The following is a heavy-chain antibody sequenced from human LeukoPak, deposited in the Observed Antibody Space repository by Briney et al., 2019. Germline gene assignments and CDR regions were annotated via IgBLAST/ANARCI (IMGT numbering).Heavy chain of an antibody. CDR3: AKDNWGEWLLPS. CDR1: GFTVSSNE. V-gene: IGHV3-38-3*01. D-gene: IGHD3-22*01. CDR2: ISGGST. Sequence: PGGSLRLSCAASGFTVSSNEMSWVRQAPGKGLEWVSSISGGSTYYADSRKGRFTISRDNSKNTLYLQMNSLRAEDTAVYYCAKDNWGEWLLPSWGQGTLVTVSP. J-gene: IGHJ4*02.